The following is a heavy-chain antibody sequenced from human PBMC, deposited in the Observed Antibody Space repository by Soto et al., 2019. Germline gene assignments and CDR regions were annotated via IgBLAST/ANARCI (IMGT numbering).Heavy chain of an antibody. D-gene: IGHD3-9*01. V-gene: IGHV4-39*01. CDR2: IYYSGST. CDR3: ARQWVYDILTGYSPYYYGMDV. J-gene: IGHJ6*02. Sequence: SETLSLTCTVSGGSISSGGYYWSWIRQHPGKGLEWIGYIYYSGSTYYNPSLKSRVTISVDTSKNQFSLKLSSVTAADTAVYYCARQWVYDILTGYSPYYYGMDVWGQGTTVTVSS. CDR1: GGSISSGGYY.